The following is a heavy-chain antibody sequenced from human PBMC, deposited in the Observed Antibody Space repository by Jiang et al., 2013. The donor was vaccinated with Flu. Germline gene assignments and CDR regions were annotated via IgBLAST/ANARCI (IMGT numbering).Heavy chain of an antibody. CDR3: ARHSEDSNWFDP. CDR1: GGSISSSSYY. Sequence: GPGLVKPSETLSLTCTVSGGSISSSSYYWGWIRQPPGKGLEWIGSIYYSGSTYYNPSLKSRVTISVDTSKNQFSLKLSSVTAADTAVYYCARHSEDSNWFDPWGQGTLVTVSS. CDR2: IYYSGST. J-gene: IGHJ5*02. D-gene: IGHD2-15*01. V-gene: IGHV4-39*01.